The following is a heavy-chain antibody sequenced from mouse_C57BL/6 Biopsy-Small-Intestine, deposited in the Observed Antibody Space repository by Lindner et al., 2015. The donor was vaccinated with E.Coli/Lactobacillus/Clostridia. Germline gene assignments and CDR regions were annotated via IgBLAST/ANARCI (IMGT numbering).Heavy chain of an antibody. CDR1: GYTFTGYW. V-gene: IGHV1-9*01. Sequence: VQLQESGTELMKPGASVKLSCKATGYTFTGYWIEWVKQRPGHGLEWIGEILPGSGNTDYNEKFKGKATFTADTSSNTAYMQLSSLITEDSAIYYCAREGDYDYDVVDYWGQGTSLTVSS. D-gene: IGHD2-4*01. CDR3: AREGDYDYDVVDY. CDR2: ILPGSGNT. J-gene: IGHJ2*02.